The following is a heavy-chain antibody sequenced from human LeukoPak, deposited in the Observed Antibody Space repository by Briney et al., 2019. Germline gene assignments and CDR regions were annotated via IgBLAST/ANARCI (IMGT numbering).Heavy chain of an antibody. D-gene: IGHD4-17*01. CDR1: GGSISSYY. CDR2: IYYSGST. Sequence: SETLSLACTVSGGSISSYYWSWIRQPPGKGLEWIGYIYYSGSTNYNPSLKSRVTISVDTSKNQFSLKLSSVTAADTAVYYCARHGDYDAFDIWGQGTMVTVSS. V-gene: IGHV4-59*08. CDR3: ARHGDYDAFDI. J-gene: IGHJ3*02.